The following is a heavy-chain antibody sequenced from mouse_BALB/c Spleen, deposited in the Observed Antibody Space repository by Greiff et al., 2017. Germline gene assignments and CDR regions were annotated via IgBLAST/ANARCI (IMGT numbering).Heavy chain of an antibody. CDR2: IYPGSGST. V-gene: IGHV1S22*01. J-gene: IGHJ4*01. CDR3: TRKEVRRGMDY. D-gene: IGHD2-14*01. CDR1: GYTFTSYW. Sequence: LQQPGSELVRPGASVKLSCKASGYTFTSYWMHWVKQRPGQGLEWIGNIYPGSGSTNYDEKFKSKATLTVDTSSSTAYMQLSSLTSEDSAVYYWTRKEVRRGMDYWGQGTSVTVSS.